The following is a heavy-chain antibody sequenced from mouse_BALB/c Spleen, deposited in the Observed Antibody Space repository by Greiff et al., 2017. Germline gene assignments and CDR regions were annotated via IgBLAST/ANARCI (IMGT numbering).Heavy chain of an antibody. CDR2: INPGSGGT. CDR3: AREEDDGYYDY. V-gene: IGHV1-54*01. CDR1: GYAFTNYL. Sequence: QVQLQQSGAELVRPGTSVKVSCKASGYAFTNYLIEWVKQRPGQGLEWIGVINPGSGGTNYNEKFKGKATLTADKSSSTAYMHLSSLTSDDSAVYFCAREEDDGYYDYWGQGTTLTVSS. D-gene: IGHD2-3*01. J-gene: IGHJ2*01.